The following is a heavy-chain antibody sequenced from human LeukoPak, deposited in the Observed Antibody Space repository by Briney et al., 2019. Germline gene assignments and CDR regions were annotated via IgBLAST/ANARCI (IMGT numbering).Heavy chain of an antibody. CDR3: AKDVAGTFYYYYMDV. Sequence: GRSLRLFCASSGFTFDDYAMHWVRQAPGKGLEGVSGISWNSGSIGYADAVKGRFTIYRDHAKNSLYLQVKSLRAEDTALYYCAKDVAGTFYYYYMDVWGKGTTVTVSS. CDR1: GFTFDDYA. CDR2: ISWNSGSI. V-gene: IGHV3-9*01. D-gene: IGHD6-19*01. J-gene: IGHJ6*03.